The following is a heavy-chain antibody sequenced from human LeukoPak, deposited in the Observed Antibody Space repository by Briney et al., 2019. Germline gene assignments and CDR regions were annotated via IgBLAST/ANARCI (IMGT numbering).Heavy chain of an antibody. J-gene: IGHJ4*02. V-gene: IGHV3-23*01. CDR3: AKGGSGNVRARYYFDY. CDR2: ISGSGGST. Sequence: GSLRLSCAASGFPFSSYAMSWVRQAPGKGLEWVSAISGSGGSTYYADSVKGRFTISRDNSKNTLYLQMNSLRAEDTAVYYCAKGGSGNVRARYYFDYWGQGTLVTVSS. D-gene: IGHD4-23*01. CDR1: GFPFSSYA.